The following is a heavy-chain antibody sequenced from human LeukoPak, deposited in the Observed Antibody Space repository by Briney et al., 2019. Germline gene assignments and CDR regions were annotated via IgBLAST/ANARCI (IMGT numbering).Heavy chain of an antibody. Sequence: ASVTLSLTGSGYAVTCYNKYWVWHPQAQGQERKGWINPNSGGTNYAQNFQGRVSMSRDTSISTASIELSRLRSDDTAVYYCARAPYYYGFRGGSGMDFWGQGTTVTVSS. J-gene: IGHJ6*02. D-gene: IGHD3-10*01. CDR3: ARAPYYYGFRGGSGMDF. CDR1: GYAVTCYN. CDR2: INPNSGGT. V-gene: IGHV1-2*02.